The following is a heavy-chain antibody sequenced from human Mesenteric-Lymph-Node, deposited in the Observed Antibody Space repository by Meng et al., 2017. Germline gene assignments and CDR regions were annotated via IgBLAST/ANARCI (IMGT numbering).Heavy chain of an antibody. J-gene: IGHJ4*02. CDR3: TTAGDYYDSSGYWIDY. D-gene: IGHD3-22*01. Sequence: GESLKISCAASGFTFSSYSMNWVRQAPGKGLEWVGRIKSKTDGGTTDYAAPVKGRFTISRDDSKNTLYLQMNSLKTEDTAVYYCTTAGDYYDSSGYWIDYWGQGTLVTVSS. V-gene: IGHV3-15*01. CDR1: GFTFSSYS. CDR2: IKSKTDGGTT.